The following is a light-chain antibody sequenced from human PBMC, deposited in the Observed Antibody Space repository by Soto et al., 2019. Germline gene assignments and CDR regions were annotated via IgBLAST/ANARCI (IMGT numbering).Light chain of an antibody. CDR2: STN. J-gene: IGLJ6*01. V-gene: IGLV8-61*01. Sequence: QTVVTQEPSFSVSPGRTVTLTCGLSSGSVSTSYYPIWYQQTPGQAPRTLIYSTNTRSSWVPDRFSGSILGTKAALNITGAQAVYECDYYFAIFMGSGLWVFGSGTHVTLL. CDR3: AIFMGSGLWV. CDR1: SGSVSTSYY.